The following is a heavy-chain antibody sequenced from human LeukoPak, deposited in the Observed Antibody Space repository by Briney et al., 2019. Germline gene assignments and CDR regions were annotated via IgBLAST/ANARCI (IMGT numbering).Heavy chain of an antibody. CDR2: ISGSGGST. J-gene: IGHJ5*02. Sequence: PGGSLRLSCAASGFTFSSYAMSWVRQAPGKGLEWASGISGSGGSTYYADSVKGRFTISRDNSKNTLYLQMNSLRAEDTAVYYCAKDSRDYDFWSGYNWFDPWGQGTLVTVSS. D-gene: IGHD3-3*01. CDR3: AKDSRDYDFWSGYNWFDP. V-gene: IGHV3-23*01. CDR1: GFTFSSYA.